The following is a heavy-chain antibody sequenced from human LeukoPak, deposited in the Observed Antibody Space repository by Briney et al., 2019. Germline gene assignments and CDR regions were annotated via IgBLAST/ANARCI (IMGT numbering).Heavy chain of an antibody. D-gene: IGHD3-16*01. J-gene: IGHJ5*02. CDR1: GDSITGYY. V-gene: IGHV4-39*07. CDR3: ATVGAIRRFDP. CDR2: IYYTGNT. Sequence: PSETLSLTCSVSGDSITGYYWGWIRQPPGKGLEWIGNIYYTGNTYYNSSLKTRVTISIDKSKNQFSLKLNSVTAADTAVYYCATVGAIRRFDPWGQGTLVTVSS.